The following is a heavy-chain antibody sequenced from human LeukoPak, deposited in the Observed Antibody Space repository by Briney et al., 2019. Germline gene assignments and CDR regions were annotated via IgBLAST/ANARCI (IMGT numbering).Heavy chain of an antibody. CDR2: MNPNSGNT. D-gene: IGHD3-10*01. CDR3: ARGRGYYGSGIHESAFDI. J-gene: IGHJ3*02. Sequence: ASVKVSCTASGYTFTSYDINWVRQAPGQGLEWMGWMNPNSGNTGYAQKFQGRVTMTRNTSISTAYMELSSLRSEDTAVYYCARGRGYYGSGIHESAFDIWGQGTMVTVSS. V-gene: IGHV1-8*01. CDR1: GYTFTSYD.